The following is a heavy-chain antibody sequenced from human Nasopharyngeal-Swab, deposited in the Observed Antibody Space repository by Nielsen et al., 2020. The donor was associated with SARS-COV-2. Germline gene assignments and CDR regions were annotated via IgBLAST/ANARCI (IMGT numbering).Heavy chain of an antibody. Sequence: ASVKVSCKASGYTFTSYAMNWVRQAPGQGLEWMGWINTNTGNPTYAQGFTGRFVFSLDTSVSTAYLQISSLKAEDTAVYYCAREWRGVTLEGGYYYYGMDVWGQGTTVTVSS. CDR1: GYTFTSYA. CDR2: INTNTGNP. CDR3: AREWRGVTLEGGYYYYGMDV. D-gene: IGHD3-10*01. J-gene: IGHJ6*02. V-gene: IGHV7-4-1*02.